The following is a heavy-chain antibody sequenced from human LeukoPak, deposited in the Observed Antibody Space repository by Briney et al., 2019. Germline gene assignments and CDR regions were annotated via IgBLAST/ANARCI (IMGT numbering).Heavy chain of an antibody. CDR2: ISYDGSNK. CDR1: GFTFSSYA. CDR3: AKGSVDDYSNYVHPEIDY. D-gene: IGHD4-11*01. Sequence: GGSLRLSCAASGFTFSSYAMHWVRQAPGKGLEWVAVISYDGSNKYYADSVKGRSTISRDNSKNTLYLQMNSLRAEDTAVYYCAKGSVDDYSNYVHPEIDYWGQGTLVTVSS. V-gene: IGHV3-30-3*01. J-gene: IGHJ4*02.